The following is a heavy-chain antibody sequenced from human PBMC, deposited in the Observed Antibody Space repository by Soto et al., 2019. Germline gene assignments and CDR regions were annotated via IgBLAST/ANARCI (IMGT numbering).Heavy chain of an antibody. CDR3: ARGQGNQDYYYYYGMDV. Sequence: GGSLRLSCAASGFTFSSYSMNWVRQAPGKGLEWVSSISSSSSYIYYADSVKGRFTISRDNAKNSLYLQMNSLRAEDTAVYYCARGQGNQDYYYYYGMDVWGQGTTVTVSS. V-gene: IGHV3-21*01. D-gene: IGHD6-13*01. J-gene: IGHJ6*02. CDR2: ISSSSSYI. CDR1: GFTFSSYS.